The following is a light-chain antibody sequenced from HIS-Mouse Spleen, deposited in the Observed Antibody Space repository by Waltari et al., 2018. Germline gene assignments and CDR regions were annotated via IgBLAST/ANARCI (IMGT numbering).Light chain of an antibody. J-gene: IGLJ1*01. CDR2: DDS. Sequence: SYVLTQPPSVSVAPGQTARITCGGNNIGSKSVHWYQQKPGQAPVLVVYDDSDRPSGSPERVSGSNSGNTATLTISRVEAGDEADYYCQVWDSSSDQYVFGTGTKVTVL. CDR3: QVWDSSSDQYV. CDR1: NIGSKS. V-gene: IGLV3-21*02.